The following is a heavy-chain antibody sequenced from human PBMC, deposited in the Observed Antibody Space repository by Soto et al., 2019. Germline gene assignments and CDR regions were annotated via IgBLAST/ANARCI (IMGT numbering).Heavy chain of an antibody. CDR3: ASDFYDSNGYYF. J-gene: IGHJ4*02. Sequence: QVQLVQSGAEVKKPGASVKVSCKASGYTFTGYSFSWVRQAPGQGLEWMGWISAFSGNTNYAQNLQGRVTLTRDSSKSTAYMELRSLRSDDTAVYYCASDFYDSNGYYFWGQGTLVTVSS. CDR1: GYTFTGYS. D-gene: IGHD3-22*01. CDR2: ISAFSGNT. V-gene: IGHV1-18*01.